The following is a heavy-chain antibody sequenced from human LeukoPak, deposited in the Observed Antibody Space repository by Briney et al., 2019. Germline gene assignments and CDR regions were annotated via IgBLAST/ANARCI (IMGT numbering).Heavy chain of an antibody. CDR2: ISAYNGNT. Sequence: ASVKVSCKASGYTFTSYGISWVRQAPGQGLEWMGWISAYNGNTNYAQKLQGRVTMTTETSTSTAYMELRSLRSDDTAVYYCARDKYSSSWYPVDYWGQGTLVTVSS. D-gene: IGHD6-13*01. CDR3: ARDKYSSSWYPVDY. V-gene: IGHV1-18*01. CDR1: GYTFTSYG. J-gene: IGHJ4*02.